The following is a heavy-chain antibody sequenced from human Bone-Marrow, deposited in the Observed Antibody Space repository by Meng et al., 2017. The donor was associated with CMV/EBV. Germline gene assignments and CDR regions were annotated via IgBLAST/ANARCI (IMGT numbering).Heavy chain of an antibody. Sequence: GESLKISCVASGFTFSSYAMSWVRQAPGKGLEWVSAISGSGGSTYYADSVKGRFTISRDNSKNTLYLQMNSLRAEDTAVYYCAKIMIVATFDYWGQGTLVTVSS. D-gene: IGHD5-12*01. J-gene: IGHJ4*02. CDR3: AKIMIVATFDY. CDR2: ISGSGGST. V-gene: IGHV3-23*01. CDR1: GFTFSSYA.